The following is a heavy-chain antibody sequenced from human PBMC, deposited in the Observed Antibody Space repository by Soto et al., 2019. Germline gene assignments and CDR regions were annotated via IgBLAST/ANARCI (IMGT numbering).Heavy chain of an antibody. Sequence: HITLKESGPTLVKPTQTLTLTCTFSGFSLSTSGVGVGWIRQPPGKALEWLALIYWDDDKRYSPSLKSRFTITKDTSKNQVVLTMTNMDPVDTATYYCAHRLGGIGVAGTFDYWGQGTLVTVSS. CDR1: GFSLSTSGVG. CDR2: IYWDDDK. V-gene: IGHV2-5*02. CDR3: AHRLGGIGVAGTFDY. J-gene: IGHJ4*02. D-gene: IGHD6-19*01.